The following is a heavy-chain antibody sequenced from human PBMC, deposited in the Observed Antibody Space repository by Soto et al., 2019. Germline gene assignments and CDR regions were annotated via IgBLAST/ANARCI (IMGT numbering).Heavy chain of an antibody. CDR1: GVTFSSYG. Sequence: GGSLRLSCAASGVTFSSYGMHWVRQAPGKGLEWVAVIWYDGSNKYYADSVKGRFTISRDNSKNTLYLQMNSLRAEDTAVYYCARDRQGTAMGNYYYYSGMDVWGQGTTVTVSS. V-gene: IGHV3-33*01. D-gene: IGHD5-18*01. CDR3: ARDRQGTAMGNYYYYSGMDV. J-gene: IGHJ6*02. CDR2: IWYDGSNK.